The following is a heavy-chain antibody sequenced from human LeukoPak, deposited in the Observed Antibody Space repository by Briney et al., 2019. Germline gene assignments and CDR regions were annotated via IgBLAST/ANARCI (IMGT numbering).Heavy chain of an antibody. CDR2: INPNSGGT. V-gene: IGHV1-2*02. J-gene: IGHJ3*02. CDR1: GYTFTGYY. Sequence: ASVKVSCKASGYTFTGYYMHWVRQAPGQGLEWMGWINPNSGGTNYAQKFQGRVTMTRDTSISTAYMELSRLRSDDTAMYYCARGADFWSGYHAFDIWGQGTMVTVSS. D-gene: IGHD3-3*01. CDR3: ARGADFWSGYHAFDI.